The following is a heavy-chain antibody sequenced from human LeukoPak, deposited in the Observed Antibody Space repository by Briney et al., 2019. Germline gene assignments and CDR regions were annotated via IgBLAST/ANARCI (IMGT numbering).Heavy chain of an antibody. CDR1: GFTFSSSR. V-gene: IGHV3-7*01. J-gene: IGHJ4*02. CDR2: IKQHGGEK. CDR3: ARVHWYSSSSLYFDY. D-gene: IGHD6-13*01. Sequence: PGGSLRLSSAAPGFTFSSSRTSSVCQAPREGLEWVANIKQHGGEKYYVDSVKGRVTISRDKAKNSLYIQMNSLRAEDTAVYYCARVHWYSSSSLYFDYWGQGTLVTVSS.